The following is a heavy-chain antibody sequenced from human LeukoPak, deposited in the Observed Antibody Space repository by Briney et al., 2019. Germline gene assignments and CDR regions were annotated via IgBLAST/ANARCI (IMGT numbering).Heavy chain of an antibody. D-gene: IGHD6-19*01. CDR2: LRYDGSEE. Sequence: GGSLRLSCAASGFTFSSYGMNWVRQAPGKGLEWVAFLRYDGSEEYYGDSVKGRFIVSSDNSKNMLYLQMNSLRAEDTAVYYCAKKYNSGRTPYDYYMDVWGKGTTVTVSS. J-gene: IGHJ6*03. CDR3: AKKYNSGRTPYDYYMDV. V-gene: IGHV3-30*02. CDR1: GFTFSSYG.